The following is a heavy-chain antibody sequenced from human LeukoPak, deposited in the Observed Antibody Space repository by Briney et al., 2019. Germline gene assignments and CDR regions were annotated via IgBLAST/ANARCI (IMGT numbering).Heavy chain of an antibody. CDR3: AGHGSGSRNYGMDV. D-gene: IGHD2-15*01. V-gene: IGHV3-74*01. CDR2: INSDGSST. Sequence: GGSLRLFCTASGFTHSSYWMHWVRQAPGKGLVWVSRINSDGSSTNYADSVKGRFTISRDNAKNTLYLQMNSLRAEDTAVYYCAGHGSGSRNYGMDVWGQGTTVTVSS. J-gene: IGHJ6*02. CDR1: GFTHSSYW.